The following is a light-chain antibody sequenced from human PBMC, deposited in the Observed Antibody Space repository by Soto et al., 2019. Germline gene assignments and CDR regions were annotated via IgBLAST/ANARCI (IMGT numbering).Light chain of an antibody. CDR1: SSDVGSYNL. V-gene: IGLV2-23*01. J-gene: IGLJ1*01. CDR3: CSYAGSSTSPYV. Sequence: QSALTQPASVSGSPGQSITISCTGTSSDVGSYNLVSWYQQHSGKAPKLMIYEGSKRPSGVSNRFSGSKSGNTASLTISGLQAEDEADYYCCSYAGSSTSPYVFGTGTKVTVL. CDR2: EGS.